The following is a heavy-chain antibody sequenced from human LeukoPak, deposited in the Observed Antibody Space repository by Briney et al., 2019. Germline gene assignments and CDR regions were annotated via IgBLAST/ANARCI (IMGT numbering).Heavy chain of an antibody. CDR3: ARVRPGYCSSTSCYISYHYYGMDV. Sequence: SVKVSCKASGGTFSSYAISWVRQAPGQGLEWMGRIIPILGIANYAQKFQGRVTITADKSTSTAYMELSSLRSEDTAVYYCARVRPGYCSSTSCYISYHYYGMDVWGQGTTVTVSS. V-gene: IGHV1-69*04. CDR2: IIPILGIA. CDR1: GGTFSSYA. D-gene: IGHD2-2*03. J-gene: IGHJ6*02.